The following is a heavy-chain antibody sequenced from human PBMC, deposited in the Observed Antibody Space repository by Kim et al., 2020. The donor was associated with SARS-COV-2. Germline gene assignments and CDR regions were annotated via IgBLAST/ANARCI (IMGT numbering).Heavy chain of an antibody. Sequence: SETLSLTCTVSGGSISSYYWSWIRQPPGKGLEWIGYIYYSGSTNYNPSLKSRVTISVDTSKNQFSLKLSSVTAADTAVYYCARDRLGIYSWHGSIRYFDYWGQGTLVTVSS. CDR3: ARDRLGIYSWHGSIRYFDY. CDR1: GGSISSYY. D-gene: IGHD5-18*01. CDR2: IYYSGST. J-gene: IGHJ4*02. V-gene: IGHV4-59*13.